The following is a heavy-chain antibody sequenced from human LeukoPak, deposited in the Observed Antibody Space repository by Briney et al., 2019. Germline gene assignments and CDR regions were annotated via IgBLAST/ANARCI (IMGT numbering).Heavy chain of an antibody. V-gene: IGHV3-30-3*01. D-gene: IGHD5-24*01. CDR3: ARDRSHGMATIDYYYYGMDV. Sequence: GGSLGLSCAASGFTFSSYAMSWVRQAPGKGLEWVAVISYDGSNKYYADSVKGRFTISRDNSKNTLYLQMNSLRAEDTAVYYCARDRSHGMATIDYYYYGMDVWGQGTTVTVSS. CDR1: GFTFSSYA. CDR2: ISYDGSNK. J-gene: IGHJ6*02.